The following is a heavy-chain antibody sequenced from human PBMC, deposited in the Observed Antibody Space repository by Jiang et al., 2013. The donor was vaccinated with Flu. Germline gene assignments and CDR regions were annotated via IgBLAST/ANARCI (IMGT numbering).Heavy chain of an antibody. CDR1: GLILSGHA. V-gene: IGHV3-30-3*01. D-gene: IGHD1-1*01. Sequence: VQLVESGGGVVPPGRSLRLSCAASGLILSGHAMHWVRQAPGKGLEWVAVLLYDGINKHYADSVKGCFTISRDNSKNTLYLEMNSLRVEDTAFYYCSRGNDLDSWGQGALVTVSS. CDR2: LLYDGINK. CDR3: SRGNDLDS. J-gene: IGHJ5*01.